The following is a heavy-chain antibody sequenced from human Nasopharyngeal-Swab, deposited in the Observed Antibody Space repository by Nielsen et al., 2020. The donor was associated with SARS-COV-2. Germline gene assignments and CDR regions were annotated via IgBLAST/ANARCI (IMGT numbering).Heavy chain of an antibody. CDR2: MNPNRGNT. Sequence: ASVKVSCKASGYTFTSYDINWVRQATGQGLEWMGWMNPNRGNTGYAQKFQGRVTMTRNTSISTAYMELSSLRSEDTAVYSCARAPPVLQLCFWGGYYPSHYYYGMDVWGQGTTVTVSS. CDR1: GYTFTSYD. D-gene: IGHD3-3*01. V-gene: IGHV1-8*01. CDR3: ARAPPVLQLCFWGGYYPSHYYYGMDV. J-gene: IGHJ6*02.